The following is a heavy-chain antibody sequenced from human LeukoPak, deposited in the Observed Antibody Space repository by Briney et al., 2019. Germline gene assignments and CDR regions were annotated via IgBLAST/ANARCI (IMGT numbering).Heavy chain of an antibody. Sequence: ASVKVSCKASGYTFTSYYMHWVRQAPGQGLEWMGIINPSGGSTSYAQKFQGRVTMTRDMSTSTVYMELSSLRSEDTAMYYCARPGNMGYEYDAFDIWGQGTMVTVSS. CDR2: INPSGGST. D-gene: IGHD5-12*01. CDR1: GYTFTSYY. J-gene: IGHJ3*02. CDR3: ARPGNMGYEYDAFDI. V-gene: IGHV1-46*01.